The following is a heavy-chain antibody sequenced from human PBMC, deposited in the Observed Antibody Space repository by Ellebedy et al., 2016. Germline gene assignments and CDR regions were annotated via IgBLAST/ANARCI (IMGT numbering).Heavy chain of an antibody. J-gene: IGHJ4*02. D-gene: IGHD3-10*01. CDR3: ARGSVYGSG. Sequence: ASVKVSCKASGYTFTTYGITWVRQAPGQGLEWMGCISVYNGNTSYAQKLQGRVTMTTDTSTSTAYMDLRSLRSDDTAVYYCARGSVYGSGWGQGTLVTVSS. CDR2: ISVYNGNT. V-gene: IGHV1-18*01. CDR1: GYTFTTYG.